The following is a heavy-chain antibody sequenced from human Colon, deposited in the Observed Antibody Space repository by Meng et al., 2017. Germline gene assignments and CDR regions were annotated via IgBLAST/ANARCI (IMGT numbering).Heavy chain of an antibody. CDR2: IYTSGTT. J-gene: IGHJ4*02. Sequence: GSLRLSCTVSGGSLHGHFWSWIRQPAGKGLEWIRRIYTSGTTNYNPSLKSRATMSIDTSRTHFSLKVSSVTAADTAVYYCVRMTRDSSNWYVDFWGQGTLVTVSS. V-gene: IGHV4-4*07. D-gene: IGHD6-13*01. CDR1: GGSLHGHF. CDR3: VRMTRDSSNWYVDF.